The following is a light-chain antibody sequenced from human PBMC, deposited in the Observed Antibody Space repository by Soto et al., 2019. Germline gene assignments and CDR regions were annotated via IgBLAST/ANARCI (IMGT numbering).Light chain of an antibody. Sequence: QSALTQPASVSGSPGQSNTISCTGTSSDVGGYNYVSWYQQHPGKAPKVMIYEVSSRPSGVSNRFSGSKSGNTASLTISGLQTEDEADYYCSSYTSSNTVIFGGGTKLTVL. CDR3: SSYTSSNTVI. V-gene: IGLV2-14*01. J-gene: IGLJ2*01. CDR2: EVS. CDR1: SSDVGGYNY.